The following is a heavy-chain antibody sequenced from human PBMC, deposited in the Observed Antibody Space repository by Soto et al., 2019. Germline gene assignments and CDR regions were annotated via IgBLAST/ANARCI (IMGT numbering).Heavy chain of an antibody. CDR2: MNPNSGNT. Sequence: QVQLVQSGAEVKKPGASVKVSCKASGYTFTSYDINWVRQATGQGLEWMGWMNPNSGNTGYAQKFQGRVTMTRNTSISTAYMELKSLGSEDTAVYYCARETGYSLRDGMDVWGQGTTVTVSS. V-gene: IGHV1-8*01. CDR1: GYTFTSYD. CDR3: ARETGYSLRDGMDV. J-gene: IGHJ6*02. D-gene: IGHD6-13*01.